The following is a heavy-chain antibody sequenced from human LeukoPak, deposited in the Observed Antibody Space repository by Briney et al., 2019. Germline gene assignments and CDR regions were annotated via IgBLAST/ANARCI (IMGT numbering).Heavy chain of an antibody. Sequence: PSETPVLTCTCSGYSISRGYYWGLIRPPPGKGLEWIGGIYYSGSTYYNPSLKSRVTISVDKSKNQFSLKLSSVTAADTAVYYCARARSLTDDSSGSLIWGQGTMVTVSS. D-gene: IGHD3-22*01. CDR2: IYYSGST. J-gene: IGHJ3*02. V-gene: IGHV4-38-2*02. CDR1: GYSISRGYY. CDR3: ARARSLTDDSSGSLI.